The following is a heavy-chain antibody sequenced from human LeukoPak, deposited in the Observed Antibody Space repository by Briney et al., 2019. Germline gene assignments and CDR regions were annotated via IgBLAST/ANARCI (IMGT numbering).Heavy chain of an antibody. J-gene: IGHJ4*02. V-gene: IGHV4-39*01. D-gene: IGHD3-3*01. CDR2: IYYSGST. Sequence: SETLSLTCTVSGGSIRSSSYYWGWIRQPPGKGLEWIGSIYYSGSTYYNPSLKSRVTISVDTSKNQFSLKLSSVTAADTAVYYCARLSRRFLEWSYFDYWGQGTLVTVSS. CDR1: GGSIRSSSYY. CDR3: ARLSRRFLEWSYFDY.